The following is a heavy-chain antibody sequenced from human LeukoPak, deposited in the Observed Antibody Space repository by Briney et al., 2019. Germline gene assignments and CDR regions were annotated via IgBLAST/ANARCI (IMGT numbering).Heavy chain of an antibody. CDR1: GYTXTDHY. CDR2: IRPKSGDI. D-gene: IGHD7-27*01. J-gene: IGHJ4*02. Sequence: ASVTVSCKASGYTXTDHYLHWVRQAPGQGLEWVGWIRPKSGDIHYAQTFYGRVTLTRDTSMNTAYMELTGLTSDDTGVYYCTRDHNWGPDYWGQGTLIIVSS. CDR3: TRDHNWGPDY. V-gene: IGHV1-2*02.